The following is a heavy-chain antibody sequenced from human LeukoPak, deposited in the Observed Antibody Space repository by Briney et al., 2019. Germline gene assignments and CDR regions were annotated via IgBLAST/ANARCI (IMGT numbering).Heavy chain of an antibody. J-gene: IGHJ5*02. CDR2: ISAYNGNT. CDR3: ARDFNAARGYSGYDSRTPNWFDP. D-gene: IGHD5-12*01. Sequence: ASVKVSCKASGYTFTSYGISWVRQAPGQGLEWMGWISAYNGNTNYAQKLQGRVTMTTDTSTSTAYMELRSLRSDDTAVYYCARDFNAARGYSGYDSRTPNWFDPWGQGTLVTVSS. CDR1: GYTFTSYG. V-gene: IGHV1-18*01.